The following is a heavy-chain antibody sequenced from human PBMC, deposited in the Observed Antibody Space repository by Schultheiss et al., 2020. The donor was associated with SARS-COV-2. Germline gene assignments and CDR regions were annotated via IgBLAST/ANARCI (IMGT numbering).Heavy chain of an antibody. J-gene: IGHJ4*02. D-gene: IGHD2-2*01. CDR1: GGSISSYY. V-gene: IGHV4-59*01. CDR3: ARAGTYCSSTSCYSTQIYYFDY. Sequence: SETLSLTCTVSGGSISSYYWSWIRQPPGKGLEWIGTIYYSGSTYYNPSLKSRVTISVDTSKNQFSLKLSSVTAADTAVYYCARAGTYCSSTSCYSTQIYYFDYWGQGTLVTVSS. CDR2: IYYSGST.